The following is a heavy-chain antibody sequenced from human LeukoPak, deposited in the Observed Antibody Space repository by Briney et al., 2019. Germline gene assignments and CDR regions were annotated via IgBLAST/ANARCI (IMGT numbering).Heavy chain of an antibody. CDR1: GGSFTGNY. CDR2: INHSGST. Sequence: PSETLSLTCAVYGGSFTGNYWRWIRQPPGKGLEWIGEINHSGSTKYNPSLKSRVTMSVDASKNQFSLKLSSVTAADTAVYYCARGRGLLLWFGELWGQGTLVTVSS. V-gene: IGHV4-34*01. D-gene: IGHD3-10*01. CDR3: ARGRGLLLWFGEL. J-gene: IGHJ4*02.